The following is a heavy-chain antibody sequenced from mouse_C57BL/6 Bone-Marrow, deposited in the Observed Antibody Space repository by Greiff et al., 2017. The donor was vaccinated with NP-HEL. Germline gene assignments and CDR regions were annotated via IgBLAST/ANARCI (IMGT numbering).Heavy chain of an antibody. CDR1: GYTFTSYW. D-gene: IGHD2-3*01. Sequence: VQLQQPGAELVKPGASVKMSCKASGYTFTSYWITWVKQRPGQGLEWIGDIYPGSGSTNYNEKFKSKATLTVDTSSSTAYMQLSSLTSEDSAVYYCARGRWLLPSWFAYWGQGTLVTVSA. CDR3: ARGRWLLPSWFAY. CDR2: IYPGSGST. J-gene: IGHJ3*01. V-gene: IGHV1-55*01.